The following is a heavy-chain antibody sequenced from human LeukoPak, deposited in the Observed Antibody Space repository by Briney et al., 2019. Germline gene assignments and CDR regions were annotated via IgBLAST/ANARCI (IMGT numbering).Heavy chain of an antibody. CDR3: TTAPYSN. CDR1: GFTFSNAY. CDR2: IKPKTDGGTT. Sequence: GGSLRLSCAASGFTFSNAYMNWVRQAPGKGLEWVGRIKPKTDGGTTDYAAPVKGRFTISRDDSKNTLYLQMNSLKTEDTAVYYCTTAPYSNWGQGTLVTVSS. J-gene: IGHJ4*02. D-gene: IGHD6-13*01. V-gene: IGHV3-15*07.